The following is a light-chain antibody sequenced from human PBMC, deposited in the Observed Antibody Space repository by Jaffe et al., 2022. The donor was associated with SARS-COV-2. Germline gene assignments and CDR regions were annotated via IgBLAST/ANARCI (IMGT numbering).Light chain of an antibody. V-gene: IGKV2-24*01. CDR3: MQATLFPHT. CDR1: QSLVHTDGHTY. Sequence: DIVMTQTPLSSPVTLGQPASISCTSSQSLVHTDGHTYLSWLQQRPGQPPRLLIYEISNRFSGVPDRFSGSGAGTDFTLRISRVEPEDVGVYYCMQATLFPHTFGQGTKLEIK. J-gene: IGKJ2*01. CDR2: EIS.